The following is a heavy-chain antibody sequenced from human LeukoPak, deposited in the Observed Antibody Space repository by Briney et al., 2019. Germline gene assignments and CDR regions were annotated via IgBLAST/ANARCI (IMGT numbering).Heavy chain of an antibody. D-gene: IGHD6-19*01. CDR1: GFTFSHHY. J-gene: IGHJ3*02. Sequence: PGGSLSLSCAASGFTFSHHYMVWVRQAPGKGREWVGRTRNKANRYTAEYPASVKGRFTLSRDKPKKALYLQMNSLRAEDTAVYFCAREGSGWSGGFGAFDIWGQGTMVTVSS. CDR2: TRNKANRYTA. V-gene: IGHV3-72*01. CDR3: AREGSGWSGGFGAFDI.